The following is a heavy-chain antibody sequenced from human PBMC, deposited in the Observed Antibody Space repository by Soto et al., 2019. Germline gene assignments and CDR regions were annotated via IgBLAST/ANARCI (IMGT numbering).Heavy chain of an antibody. CDR3: ARHCSGDGCYLGPYYHYGMDV. CDR1: GGTFSSYA. D-gene: IGHD2-15*01. J-gene: IGHJ6*02. V-gene: IGHV1-69*12. CDR2: IIPIFGTT. Sequence: QVQLVQSGAEVKKPGSSVRVSCKASGGTFSSYALSWVRQAPGQGLEWMGGIIPIFGTTNYAQKFQDRVTFTADEFASTAYMELSSLRSEDTAVYYCARHCSGDGCYLGPYYHYGMDVWGQGTTVTVSS.